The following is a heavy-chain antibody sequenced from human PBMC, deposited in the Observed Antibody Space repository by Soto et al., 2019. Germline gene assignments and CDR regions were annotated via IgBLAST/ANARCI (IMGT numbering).Heavy chain of an antibody. CDR1: GFMFSAYT. J-gene: IGHJ4*02. CDR3: ATPYYYNN. Sequence: GGSLRLSCAASGFMFSAYTMSWVRQAPGKGLEWLSSITSNSDHIDYADSVRGRFTVSRDNARKSLYLQMDSLGAEDTGVYYCATPYYYNNWGPGTLVTVSS. CDR2: ITSNSDHI. V-gene: IGHV3-21*01.